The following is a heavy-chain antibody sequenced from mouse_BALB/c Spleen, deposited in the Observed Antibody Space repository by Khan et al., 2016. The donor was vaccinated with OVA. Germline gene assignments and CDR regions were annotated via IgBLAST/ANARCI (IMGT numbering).Heavy chain of an antibody. Sequence: QVQLQQSGPGLIQPSQSLSITCTVSGFSLTNYGVHWVRQSSGKGLEWLGGLWGGGSTDYNAASISRLNINKDNSRSQVFFKMNSLQANDTAIYYCASLYDYGEGFAYWGQGTLVTVSA. J-gene: IGHJ3*01. CDR2: LWGGGST. CDR1: GFSLTNYG. CDR3: ASLYDYGEGFAY. D-gene: IGHD2-4*01. V-gene: IGHV2-2*02.